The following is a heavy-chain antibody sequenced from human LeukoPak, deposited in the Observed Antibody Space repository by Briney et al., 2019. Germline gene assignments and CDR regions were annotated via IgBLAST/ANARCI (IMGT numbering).Heavy chain of an antibody. Sequence: SETLSLTCAVYGGSFSGYYWSWIRQPPGRGLEWIGEINHSGSTNYNPSLKSRVTISVDTSKNQFSLKLSSVTAADTAVYYCARGPVSDYWGQGTLVTVSS. CDR3: ARGPVSDY. J-gene: IGHJ4*02. V-gene: IGHV4-34*01. CDR2: INHSGST. CDR1: GGSFSGYY.